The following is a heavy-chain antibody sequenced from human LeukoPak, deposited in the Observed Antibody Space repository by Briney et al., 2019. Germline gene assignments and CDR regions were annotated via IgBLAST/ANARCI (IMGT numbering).Heavy chain of an antibody. J-gene: IGHJ4*02. D-gene: IGHD4-17*01. CDR1: GGSISSGGYY. Sequence: PSETLSLTCTVSGGSISSGGYYWSWIRQHPGKGLEWIGYIYYSGSTYYNPPLKSRVTISVDTSKNQFSLKLSSVTAADTAVYYCARSGYGDYYFDYWGQGTLVTVSS. V-gene: IGHV4-31*03. CDR2: IYYSGST. CDR3: ARSGYGDYYFDY.